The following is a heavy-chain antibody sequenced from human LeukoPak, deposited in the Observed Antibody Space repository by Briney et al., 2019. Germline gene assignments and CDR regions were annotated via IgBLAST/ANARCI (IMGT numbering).Heavy chain of an antibody. CDR2: IYYSGST. J-gene: IGHJ4*02. Sequence: TSETLSLTCTVSGGSISSYYWSWIRQPPGKGLEWIGYIYYSGSTNYNPSLKSRVTISVDTSKNQFSLKLSSVTAADTAVYYCARRSGYDGVDYWGQGTLVTVSS. CDR1: GGSISSYY. D-gene: IGHD5-12*01. V-gene: IGHV4-59*08. CDR3: ARRSGYDGVDY.